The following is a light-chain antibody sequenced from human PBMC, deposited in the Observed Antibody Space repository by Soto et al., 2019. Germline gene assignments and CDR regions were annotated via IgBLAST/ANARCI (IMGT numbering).Light chain of an antibody. Sequence: DTQITLSLSPLSASVRDRVTIACLASQRISSWLAWYQQKPGKAPKLLIYKASSLESGVPSRFSGSGSGTEFTLTVSSLQPDDFATYYCQQYNSYGVTFGAGTKVDI. CDR1: QRISSW. CDR2: KAS. V-gene: IGKV1-5*03. J-gene: IGKJ4*01. CDR3: QQYNSYGVT.